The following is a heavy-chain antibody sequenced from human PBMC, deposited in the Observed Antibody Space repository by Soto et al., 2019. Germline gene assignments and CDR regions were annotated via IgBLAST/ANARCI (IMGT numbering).Heavy chain of an antibody. V-gene: IGHV1-69*01. CDR3: ARDYIAARGYYCYGMEV. J-gene: IGHJ6*02. CDR2: MSPSCGTA. D-gene: IGHD6-6*01. CDR1: GGTFSSYA. Sequence: QVQLVQSGAEVKKPGSSVKVSCKASGGTFSSYAISWVRQAPGQGLEWMGGMSPSCGTANYAKKFQGRVTNPADESTSTAYMELSSLRSEDTAVYYCARDYIAARGYYCYGMEVWGQGTTVTVSS.